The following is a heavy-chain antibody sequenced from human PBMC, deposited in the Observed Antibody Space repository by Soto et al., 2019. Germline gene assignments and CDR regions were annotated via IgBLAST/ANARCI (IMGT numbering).Heavy chain of an antibody. CDR1: GGAFNGYY. D-gene: IGHD3-10*01. CDR3: ARSEWELNYYDGMDV. CDR2: INHSGST. Sequence: SDTLSLTCAVYGGAFNGYYWSCVRQPPGKGLEWIGEINHSGSTNYNPSLKSRVTISVDTSKNQFSLKLSSVTAADTAVYYCARSEWELNYYDGMDVWGQWTTVT. V-gene: IGHV4-34*01. J-gene: IGHJ6*02.